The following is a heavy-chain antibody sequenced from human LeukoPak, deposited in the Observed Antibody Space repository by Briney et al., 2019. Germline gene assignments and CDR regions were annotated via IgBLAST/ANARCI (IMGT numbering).Heavy chain of an antibody. Sequence: SVKVSCKASGGTFSSYAISWVRQAPGQGLEWMGSIIPIFGTANYAQKFQGKFAITADESTSTAYMELSSLRSEDTAVYYCASRLNFDYYYYYMDVWGKGTTVTVSS. D-gene: IGHD3/OR15-3a*01. J-gene: IGHJ6*03. CDR2: IIPIFGTA. CDR3: ASRLNFDYYYYYMDV. CDR1: GGTFSSYA. V-gene: IGHV1-69*13.